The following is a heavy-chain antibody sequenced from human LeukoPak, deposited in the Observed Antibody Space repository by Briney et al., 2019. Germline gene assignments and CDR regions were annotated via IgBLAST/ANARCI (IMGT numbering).Heavy chain of an antibody. CDR2: IKQDGSEK. CDR3: ARDYDYVFDY. D-gene: IGHD3-16*01. CDR1: GFTFTSYW. V-gene: IGHV3-7*01. J-gene: IGHJ4*02. Sequence: GGSLRLSCAASGFTFTSYWMRWVGQAPGKGRGGVAHIKQDGSEKDYVDSLKGRFTISRDNAKNSLYLQMNSLRAEDTAVYYCARDYDYVFDYWGQGTLVTVSS.